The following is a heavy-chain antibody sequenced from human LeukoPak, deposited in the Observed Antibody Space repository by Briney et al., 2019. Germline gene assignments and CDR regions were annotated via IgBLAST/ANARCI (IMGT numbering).Heavy chain of an antibody. CDR3: AGGSGASSFDP. CDR1: GGSISSGY. V-gene: IGHV4-59*01. Sequence: PSETLSLTCSVSGGSISSGYWSWIRQPPGKGLEWIAYIYNSGRSNYNPSLKSRVTISLDTSKNQFSLKLSSVTAADTAVYYCAGGSGASSFDPWGQGTLVTASS. D-gene: IGHD2-8*02. CDR2: IYNSGRS. J-gene: IGHJ5*02.